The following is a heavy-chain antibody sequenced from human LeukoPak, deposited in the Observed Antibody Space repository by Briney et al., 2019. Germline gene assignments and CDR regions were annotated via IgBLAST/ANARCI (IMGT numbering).Heavy chain of an antibody. D-gene: IGHD6-19*01. V-gene: IGHV4-59*13. CDR3: ARGYSSPYYYYYMDG. J-gene: IGHJ6*03. CDR1: GGSISSYH. CDR2: IYYSGST. Sequence: SETLSLTCTVSGGSISSYHWSWVRQPPGRGLEWVGYIYYSGSTNHNPSLKSRLTISVDTSKNQFTLKLSSVTAADTAVYYCARGYSSPYYYYYMDGWGKGVTVTVSS.